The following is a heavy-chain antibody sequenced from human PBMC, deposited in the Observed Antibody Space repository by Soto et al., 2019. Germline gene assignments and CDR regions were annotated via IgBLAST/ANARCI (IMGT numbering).Heavy chain of an antibody. V-gene: IGHV1-46*01. CDR1: VYTFTSYY. J-gene: IGHJ6*02. CDR3: ARVEGITIFRVVKPLDV. CDR2: INPSGGST. Sequence: SVKVSCKSSVYTFTSYYMHCVRQAPGQWLEWMGIINPSGGSTSYAQKFQGRVNMTRDTSTSTVYMELSSLRSEDTAVYYCARVEGITIFRVVKPLDVWGQGTTVTFSS. D-gene: IGHD3-3*01.